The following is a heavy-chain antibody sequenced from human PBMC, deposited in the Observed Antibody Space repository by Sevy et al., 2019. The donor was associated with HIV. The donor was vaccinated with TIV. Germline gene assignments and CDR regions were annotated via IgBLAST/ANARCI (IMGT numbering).Heavy chain of an antibody. CDR3: ARWYGNNFDY. D-gene: IGHD3-10*01. V-gene: IGHV4-39*01. J-gene: IGHJ4*02. CDR1: GGTISSSSYR. Sequence: SETLSLTCTVSGGTISSSSYRWGWIRQPPGKGLGWVGSIDHTGATDDNPSLKRRVTMSVDTSKNQFSLQVGSVTAADTAVYYCARWYGNNFDYWGQGALVTVSS. CDR2: IDHTGAT.